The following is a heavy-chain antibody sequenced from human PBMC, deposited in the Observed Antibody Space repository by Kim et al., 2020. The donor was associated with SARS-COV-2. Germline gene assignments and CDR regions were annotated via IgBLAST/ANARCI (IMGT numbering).Heavy chain of an antibody. D-gene: IGHD3-3*01. V-gene: IGHV1-3*01. CDR2: INAGNGNT. Sequence: ASVKVSCKASGYTFATFSLYWLRQAPGQGLEWMGWINAGNGNTRYSQNFQGRVTFTRDTSATTAYMELTSLTCKDTAVYYCAREGSWSDNWLAPWGQGTLVTVSS. J-gene: IGHJ5*02. CDR1: GYTFATFS. CDR3: AREGSWSDNWLAP.